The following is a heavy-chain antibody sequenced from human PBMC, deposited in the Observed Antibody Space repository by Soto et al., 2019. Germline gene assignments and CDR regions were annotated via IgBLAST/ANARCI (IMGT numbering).Heavy chain of an antibody. CDR1: GGSISSSSYY. V-gene: IGHV4-39*01. J-gene: IGHJ4*02. Sequence: QLQLQESGPGLVKPSETLSLTCTVSGGSISSSSYYWGWIRQPPGKGLEWIGSIYYSGSTYYNPSLKSRVTISVDTPKNQFSLKLSSVTAADTAVYYCATKASETVKNYFDYWGQGTLVTVSS. CDR3: ATKASETVKNYFDY. CDR2: IYYSGST. D-gene: IGHD3-10*01.